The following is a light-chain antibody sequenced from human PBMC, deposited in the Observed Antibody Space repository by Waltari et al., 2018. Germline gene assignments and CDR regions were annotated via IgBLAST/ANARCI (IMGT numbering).Light chain of an antibody. CDR3: QVWDSSSDHVV. CDR1: SIGSKS. V-gene: IGLV3-21*02. Sequence: SYVLTQPPSVSVAPGQTAMISCGGDSIGSKSVHWYQQKPGQAPVLVVYDNADRPSGIPRRMYGSNAGTTATLTISGAEGGDGADYYWQVWDSSSDHVVFGGGTKLTVL. CDR2: DNA. J-gene: IGLJ2*01.